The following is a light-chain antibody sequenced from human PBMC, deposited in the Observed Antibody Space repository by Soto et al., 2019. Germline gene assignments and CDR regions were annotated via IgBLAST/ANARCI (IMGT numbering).Light chain of an antibody. V-gene: IGKV3-20*01. Sequence: EIVLTQSPGTLSLSPGERATLSCRASQSLSGNSLAWYQQKPGQAPWLLIYGASSRATGIPGRFSGSGSETDFTLTISRLEPEDFAVYYCQQYSNSPLTFGGGTKWIS. J-gene: IGKJ4*01. CDR1: QSLSGNS. CDR3: QQYSNSPLT. CDR2: GAS.